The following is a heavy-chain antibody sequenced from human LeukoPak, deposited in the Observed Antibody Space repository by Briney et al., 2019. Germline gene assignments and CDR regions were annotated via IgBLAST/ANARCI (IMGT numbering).Heavy chain of an antibody. CDR1: GFTFSSYS. D-gene: IGHD2-15*01. CDR2: ISSSSSYI. CDR3: AKDGCSGGSCYSEMSDYYYYYYMDV. V-gene: IGHV3-21*01. Sequence: GGSLRLSCAASGFTFSSYSMSWVRQAPGKGLEWVSSISSSSSYIYYADSVKGRFTISRDNSKNTLYLQMNSLRAEDTAVYYCAKDGCSGGSCYSEMSDYYYYYYMDVWGKGTTVTVSS. J-gene: IGHJ6*03.